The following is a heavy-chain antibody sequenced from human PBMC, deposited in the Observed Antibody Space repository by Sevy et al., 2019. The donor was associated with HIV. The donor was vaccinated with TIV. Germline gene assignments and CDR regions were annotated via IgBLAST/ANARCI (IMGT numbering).Heavy chain of an antibody. CDR1: GFTFSSYG. D-gene: IGHD2-15*01. CDR3: VRAGDIVEVAAHYGMDV. J-gene: IGHJ6*02. Sequence: GESLKISCAASGFTFSSYGMHWVRQAPGKGLEWVAVIWYDGINKYYGDSVKGRFTISRDNSKNTVYLQMTNLRAEDTAVYYCVRAGDIVEVAAHYGMDVWGQGTTVTVSS. CDR2: IWYDGINK. V-gene: IGHV3-33*01.